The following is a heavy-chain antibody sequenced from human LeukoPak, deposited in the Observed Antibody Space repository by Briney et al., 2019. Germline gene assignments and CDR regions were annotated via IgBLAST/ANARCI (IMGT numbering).Heavy chain of an antibody. CDR2: ISSSSSYI. D-gene: IGHD4-17*01. Sequence: GGSLRLSCAASGFTFSSYSMNWDRQAPGKGLEWVSSISSSSSYIYYADSVKGRFTISRDNAKNSLYLQMNSLRAEDTAVYYCAREGHMTTVTTLDYWGQGTLVTVSS. J-gene: IGHJ4*02. CDR1: GFTFSSYS. CDR3: AREGHMTTVTTLDY. V-gene: IGHV3-21*01.